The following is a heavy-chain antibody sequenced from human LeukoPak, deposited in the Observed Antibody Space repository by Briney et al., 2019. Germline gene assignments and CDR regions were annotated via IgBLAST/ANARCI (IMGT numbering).Heavy chain of an antibody. J-gene: IGHJ6*03. CDR1: GYTFTSYD. D-gene: IGHD3-10*01. CDR2: MNPNSGNT. Sequence: ASVKVSCKASGYTFTSYDINWVRQATGQGLEWMGWMNPNSGNTGYAQKFQGRVTMTRNTSISTAYMELSSLRSEDTAVYYCARGRRTMVRGVRAYYYYMDVWGKGTTVTVSS. CDR3: ARGRRTMVRGVRAYYYYMDV. V-gene: IGHV1-8*01.